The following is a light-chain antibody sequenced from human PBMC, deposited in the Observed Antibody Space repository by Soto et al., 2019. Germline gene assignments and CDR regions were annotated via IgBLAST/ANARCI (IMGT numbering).Light chain of an antibody. Sequence: QSVLTQPPSVSAAPGQTVTIPCSGSSSNIGSNSVSWYQQLPGTAPKLLIFDNNKRPSGIPDRFSGSKSGTSATLGITGLQTGDEADYYCGSWDSSLSAVVFGGGTKLTVL. J-gene: IGLJ2*01. CDR3: GSWDSSLSAVV. V-gene: IGLV1-51*01. CDR2: DNN. CDR1: SSNIGSNS.